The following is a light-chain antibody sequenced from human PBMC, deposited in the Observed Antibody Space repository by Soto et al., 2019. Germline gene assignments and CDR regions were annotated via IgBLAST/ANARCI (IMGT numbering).Light chain of an antibody. CDR3: SSYTTSSIYV. V-gene: IGLV2-14*01. CDR2: DVS. Sequence: SALTQPASVSGSPGQSITISCTGTSSDVGAYNYVSWYQQHPGKAPKLMIYDVSNRPSGVSSRFSGSKSGNTASLTFSGLQAEDEADYYCSSYTTSSIYVFGTGTQLTVL. CDR1: SSDVGAYNY. J-gene: IGLJ1*01.